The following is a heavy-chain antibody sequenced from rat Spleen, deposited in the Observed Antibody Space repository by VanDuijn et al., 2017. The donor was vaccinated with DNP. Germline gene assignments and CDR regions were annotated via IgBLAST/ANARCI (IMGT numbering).Heavy chain of an antibody. J-gene: IGHJ3*01. V-gene: IGHV5-31*01. Sequence: EVQLVESGGDLVQPGRSLKLSCVASGLTFNNYWMTWFRQVPGKGLEWVASVTTSSGRTFYPDSVKGRFTMSRDNAENTIYLQMNSLRSEDTATYFCAKDGDYGGYRRFGHWGQGTQVTVSS. CDR1: GLTFNNYW. CDR3: AKDGDYGGYRRFGH. CDR2: VTTSSGRT. D-gene: IGHD1-11*01.